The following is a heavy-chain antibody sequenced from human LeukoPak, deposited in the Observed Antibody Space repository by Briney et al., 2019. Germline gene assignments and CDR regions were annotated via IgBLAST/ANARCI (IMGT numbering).Heavy chain of an antibody. D-gene: IGHD3-9*01. CDR1: GCSFSSSY. J-gene: IGHJ5*02. CDR2: IHYTGST. V-gene: IGHV4-59*01. CDR3: ARGRYSAGDNWFDP. Sequence: SETLSITCSVSGCSFSSSYWSWIRQSPGKGLQWIGYIHYTGSTNYNPSLKSRVTMLIDTSKNQFSLTLSSVTAADPAVYYCARGRYSAGDNWFDPWGQGTLVTVSS.